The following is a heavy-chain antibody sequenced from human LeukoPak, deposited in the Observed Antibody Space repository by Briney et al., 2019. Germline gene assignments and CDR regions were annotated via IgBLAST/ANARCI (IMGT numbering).Heavy chain of an antibody. D-gene: IGHD1-26*01. Sequence: GGSLRLSCSASGFTFSRYWMSWVRQAPGKGLEWVANIKQDGSEKYYVDSVKGRFTISRDNAKNSLYLQMNSLRAEDTAAYYCARGRSYLDVWGQGTTVTVSS. V-gene: IGHV3-7*05. J-gene: IGHJ6*02. CDR3: ARGRSYLDV. CDR2: IKQDGSEK. CDR1: GFTFSRYW.